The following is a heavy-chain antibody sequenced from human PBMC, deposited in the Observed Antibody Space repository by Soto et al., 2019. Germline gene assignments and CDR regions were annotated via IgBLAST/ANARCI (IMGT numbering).Heavy chain of an antibody. CDR3: ARSPPGGSYYYGMDV. D-gene: IGHD1-26*01. J-gene: IGHJ6*02. Sequence: ASVKVSCKASGYTFTGYYMHWVRQAPGQGLEWMGWINPNSGGTNYAQKFQGWVTMTRDTSISTAYMELSRLRSDDTAVYYCARSPPGGSYYYGMDVWGQGTTGTVSS. V-gene: IGHV1-2*04. CDR2: INPNSGGT. CDR1: GYTFTGYY.